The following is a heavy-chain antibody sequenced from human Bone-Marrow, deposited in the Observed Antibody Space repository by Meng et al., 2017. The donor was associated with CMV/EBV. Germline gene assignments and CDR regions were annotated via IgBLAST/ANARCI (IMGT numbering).Heavy chain of an antibody. V-gene: IGHV5-51*01. J-gene: IGHJ4*02. CDR3: ASSPSSSSPSDY. CDR1: GYSFTSYW. CDR2: IYPGDSDT. Sequence: GGSLRLSCKGSGYSFTSYWIGWVRQVPGKGLEWMGIIYPGDSDTRYSPSFQGQVTISADKSISTAYLQWSSLKASDTAMYYCASSPSSSSPSDYWGQGTLVTVSS. D-gene: IGHD6-13*01.